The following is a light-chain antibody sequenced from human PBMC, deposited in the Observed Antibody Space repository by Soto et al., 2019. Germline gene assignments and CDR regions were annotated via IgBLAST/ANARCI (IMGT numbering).Light chain of an antibody. Sequence: QSALTQPPSASGSPGQSVTISCTGTSSDVGAYDYVSWYQQHPVKAPKLIIYEVIKRPSGVPDRFSGSKSGNTASLTVSGLQSEDEGYYYCASHAGSNNFVFGGGTKLTVL. CDR1: SSDVGAYDY. CDR3: ASHAGSNNFV. CDR2: EVI. V-gene: IGLV2-8*01. J-gene: IGLJ2*01.